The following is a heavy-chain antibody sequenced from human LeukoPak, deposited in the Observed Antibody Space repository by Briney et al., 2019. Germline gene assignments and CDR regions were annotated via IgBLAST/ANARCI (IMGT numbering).Heavy chain of an antibody. J-gene: IGHJ5*02. D-gene: IGHD6-13*01. CDR3: ARAPLAYSSSWSFWFDP. CDR1: GFTFSSYA. Sequence: GGSLRLSCAASGFTFSSYAMSWVRQAPGKGLEWVSAISGSGGSTYYADSVKGRFTISRDNSKNTLYLQMNSLRAEDTAVYYCARAPLAYSSSWSFWFDPWGQGTLVTVSS. V-gene: IGHV3-23*01. CDR2: ISGSGGST.